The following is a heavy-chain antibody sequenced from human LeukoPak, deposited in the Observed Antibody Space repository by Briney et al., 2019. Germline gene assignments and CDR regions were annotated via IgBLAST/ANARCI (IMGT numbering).Heavy chain of an antibody. CDR2: IYYSGST. J-gene: IGHJ4*02. Sequence: RTSETLSLTCTVSGGSISSSSYYWGCIRQPPGKGLEWIGTIYYSGSTYYNPSLKSRVTISVDTSKNQFSLKLSSVTAADTAVYYCARHRDGSGSYRRPFDYWGQGTLVTVSS. CDR3: ARHRDGSGSYRRPFDY. V-gene: IGHV4-39*01. CDR1: GGSISSSSYY. D-gene: IGHD3-10*01.